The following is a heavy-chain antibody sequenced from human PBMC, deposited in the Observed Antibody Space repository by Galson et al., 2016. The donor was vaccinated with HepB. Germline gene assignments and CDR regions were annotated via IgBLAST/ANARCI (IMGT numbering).Heavy chain of an antibody. J-gene: IGHJ5*02. CDR1: GDFLSSSSYY. D-gene: IGHD3-10*01. CDR3: ARHSVRPNRFDP. CDR2: VYSSGSS. Sequence: ETLSLTCTVSGDFLSSSSYYWGWIRQPPGEGLAWIGSVYSSGSSWYNPSLKSRAKVFVDTSKTQFSLSLWSLTATDTAFYYCARHSVRPNRFDPWGQGTLVTVAP. V-gene: IGHV4-39*01.